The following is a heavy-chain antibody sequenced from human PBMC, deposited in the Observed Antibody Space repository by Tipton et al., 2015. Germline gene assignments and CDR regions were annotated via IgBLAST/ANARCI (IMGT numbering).Heavy chain of an antibody. Sequence: SLRLSCAASGFTFYSYAMTWVRQAPGKGLEWVSGISGSGGSSYYADSVKGRFTVSRDNSKNTVYLQMNSLRADDSAVYYCAKSKRTDGYNFVTFDSWGQGTLVTVSS. CDR2: ISGSGGSS. V-gene: IGHV3-23*01. J-gene: IGHJ4*02. CDR3: AKSKRTDGYNFVTFDS. CDR1: GFTFYSYA. D-gene: IGHD5-24*01.